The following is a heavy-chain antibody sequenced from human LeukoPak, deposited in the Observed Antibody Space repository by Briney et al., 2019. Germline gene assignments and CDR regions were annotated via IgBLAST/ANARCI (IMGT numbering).Heavy chain of an antibody. J-gene: IGHJ4*02. V-gene: IGHV1-46*01. Sequence: GASVKVSCKASGYTFTSYYMHWARQAPGQGLEWMGIINPSGGSTSYAQKFQGRVTMTRDTSTSTVYMELSSLRSEDTAVYYCAIIAARPPFFYWGQGTLVTVSS. CDR1: GYTFTSYY. D-gene: IGHD6-6*01. CDR2: INPSGGST. CDR3: AIIAARPPFFY.